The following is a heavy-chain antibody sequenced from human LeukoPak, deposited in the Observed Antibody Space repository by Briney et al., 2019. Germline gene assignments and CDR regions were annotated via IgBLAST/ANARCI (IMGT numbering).Heavy chain of an antibody. CDR2: ISSSSSYI. V-gene: IGHV3-21*04. D-gene: IGHD2-21*02. CDR1: GFTFSTYS. J-gene: IGHJ4*02. Sequence: PGGSLRLSCAASGFTFSTYSMNWVRRAPEKGLEWVSSISSSSSYIYYADSVKGRFTISRDNAKNSLYLQMNSLRAEDTAVYYCAKDQQPSDEYCGGDCYSTGPDYWGQGTLVTVSS. CDR3: AKDQQPSDEYCGGDCYSTGPDY.